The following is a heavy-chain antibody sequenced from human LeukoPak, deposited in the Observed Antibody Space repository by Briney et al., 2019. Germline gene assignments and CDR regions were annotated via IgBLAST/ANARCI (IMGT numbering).Heavy chain of an antibody. CDR3: ARGGGLRWYTKGDAFDI. V-gene: IGHV1-18*01. Sequence: GASVKVSCKASGYTFTSYGISWVRQAPGQGLEWMGWISAYNGNTNYAQKLQGRVTMTSDTSTSTAYMELRSLRSDDTAVYYCARGGGLRWYTKGDAFDIWGQGTMVTVSS. CDR2: ISAYNGNT. D-gene: IGHD4-23*01. J-gene: IGHJ3*02. CDR1: GYTFTSYG.